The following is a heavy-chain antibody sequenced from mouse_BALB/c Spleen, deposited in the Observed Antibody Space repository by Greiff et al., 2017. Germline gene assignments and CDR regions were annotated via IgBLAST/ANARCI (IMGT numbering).Heavy chain of an antibody. CDR2: INPSTGYT. CDR3: ARRGYGNYDYYAMDY. CDR1: GYTFTSYW. J-gene: IGHJ4*01. Sequence: QVQLQQSGAELAKPGASVKMSCKASGYTFTSYWMHWVKQRPGQGLEWIGYINPSTGYTEYNQKFKDKATLTADKSSSTAYMQLSSLTSEDSAVYYCARRGYGNYDYYAMDYWGQGTAVTVSS. D-gene: IGHD2-10*02. V-gene: IGHV1-7*01.